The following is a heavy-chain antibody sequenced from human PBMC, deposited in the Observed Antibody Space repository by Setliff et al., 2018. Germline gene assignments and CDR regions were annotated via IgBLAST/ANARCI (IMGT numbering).Heavy chain of an antibody. D-gene: IGHD3-3*01. CDR2: FDPEDGET. V-gene: IGHV1-24*01. CDR3: ARGRHPPWSGYPYYYMDV. Sequence: ASVKVSCKVSGYTLTELSMHWVRQAPGKGLEWMGGFDPEDGETIYAQKFQGRVTMTEDTSTDTAYMELSSLGSEDTAVYYCARGRHPPWSGYPYYYMDVWGKGTTVTVSS. J-gene: IGHJ6*03. CDR1: GYTLTELS.